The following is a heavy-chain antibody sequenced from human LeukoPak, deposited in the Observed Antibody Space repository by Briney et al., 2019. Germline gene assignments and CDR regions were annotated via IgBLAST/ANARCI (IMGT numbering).Heavy chain of an antibody. CDR1: GYTFTGYY. CDR3: ARITYVSSGYYYNFQH. D-gene: IGHD3-22*01. CDR2: INPNSGGT. V-gene: IGHV1-2*02. J-gene: IGHJ1*01. Sequence: GASVKVSCKASGYTFTGYYMHWVRQAPGQGLEWMGWINPNSGGTNYAQKFQGRVTITTDESTSTAYMELSSLRSEDTAVYYCARITYVSSGYYYNFQHWGQGTLVTVSS.